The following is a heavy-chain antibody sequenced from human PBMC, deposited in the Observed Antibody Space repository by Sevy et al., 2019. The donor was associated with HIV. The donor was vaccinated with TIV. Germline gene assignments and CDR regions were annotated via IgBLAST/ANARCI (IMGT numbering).Heavy chain of an antibody. CDR2: ISSSSSYI. CDR1: GFTFSSYS. J-gene: IGHJ3*02. D-gene: IGHD3-16*02. Sequence: GGSLRLSCAASGFTFSSYSMNWVRQAPGKGLEWVSSISSSSSYIYYADSVKGRFTISRDNAKNSLYLQMNSLRAEDRAVYYCARDQPPYDYVWGSYRYTDAFDIWGQGTMVTV. CDR3: ARDQPPYDYVWGSYRYTDAFDI. V-gene: IGHV3-21*01.